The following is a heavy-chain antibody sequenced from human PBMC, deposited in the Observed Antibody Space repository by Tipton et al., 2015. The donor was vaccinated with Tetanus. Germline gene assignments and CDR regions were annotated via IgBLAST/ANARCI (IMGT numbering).Heavy chain of an antibody. V-gene: IGHV4-30-4*07. Sequence: TLSLTCVVSGGSISSADYSWSWIRQPPGKGLEWIGYVYYTGSTDYNPSLKSRVTISVDTSKSQFSLRLTSVTAADTAVYYCARSKLLWFGESLSGFDSWGQGTLVTVSS. CDR2: VYYTGST. CDR3: ARSKLLWFGESLSGFDS. CDR1: GGSISSADYS. J-gene: IGHJ4*02. D-gene: IGHD3-10*01.